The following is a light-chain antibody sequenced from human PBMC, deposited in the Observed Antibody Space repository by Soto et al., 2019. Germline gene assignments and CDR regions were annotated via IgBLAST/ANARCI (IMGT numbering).Light chain of an antibody. Sequence: DIQMTQSPSSVSASVGDRVTITCRASQVINAWLVWYQQKPGKAPNLLIYGVSSLESGVPSRFSGSGSGTDFTLTISNLQPEDFATSYCQQASSFPFTFGGGTKVEIK. CDR3: QQASSFPFT. CDR2: GVS. V-gene: IGKV1-12*01. CDR1: QVINAW. J-gene: IGKJ4*01.